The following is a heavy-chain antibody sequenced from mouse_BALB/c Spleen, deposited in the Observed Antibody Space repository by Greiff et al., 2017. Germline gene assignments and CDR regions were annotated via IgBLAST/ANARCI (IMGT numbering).Heavy chain of an antibody. J-gene: IGHJ1*01. CDR1: GFSLTSYG. CDR3: ARETGRYFDV. Sequence: VKVVESGPGLVAPSQSLSITCTVSGFSLTSYGVHWVRQPPGKGLEWLGVIWAGGSTNYNSALMSRLSISKDNSKSQVFLKMNSLQTDDTAMYYCARETGRYFDVWGAGTTVTVSS. V-gene: IGHV2-9*02. CDR2: IWAGGST.